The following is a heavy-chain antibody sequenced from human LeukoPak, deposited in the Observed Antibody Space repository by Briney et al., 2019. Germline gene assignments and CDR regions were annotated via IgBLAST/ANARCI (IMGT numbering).Heavy chain of an antibody. V-gene: IGHV1-18*01. CDR1: GYTFTSYG. CDR3: ARVVMITFGGVIGQLYYFDY. D-gene: IGHD3-16*02. J-gene: IGHJ4*02. Sequence: APVKVSCKASGYTFTSYGISWVRKDPGQGLEWMGWISAYNGNTNYAQKLQGRVTMTTDTSTSTAYMEVRSLRSDDTAVYYCARVVMITFGGVIGQLYYFDYWGQGTLVTVSS. CDR2: ISAYNGNT.